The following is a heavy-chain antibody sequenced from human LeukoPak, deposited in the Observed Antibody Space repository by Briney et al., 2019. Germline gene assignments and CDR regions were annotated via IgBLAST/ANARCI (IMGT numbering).Heavy chain of an antibody. CDR2: IIPILGIA. D-gene: IGHD3-22*01. J-gene: IGHJ4*02. CDR3: ARGGYYYSNDY. Sequence: ASVKVSCKASGGTFSSYAISWVRQAPGQGLEWMGRIIPILGIANYAQKFQGRVTITADKSTSTAYMELSSLRSEDTAVYYCARGGYYYSNDYWGQGALVTVSS. V-gene: IGHV1-69*04. CDR1: GGTFSSYA.